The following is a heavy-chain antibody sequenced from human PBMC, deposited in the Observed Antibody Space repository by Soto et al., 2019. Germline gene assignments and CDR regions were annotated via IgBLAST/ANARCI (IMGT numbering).Heavy chain of an antibody. Sequence: PSETLSLTCAVYGGSFSGYYWSWIRQPPGKGLEWIGEINHSGSTNYNPSLKSRVTMSVDTSKNQFSLRVSFVTAADTAIYYCATRITVFGLLIPPFDHWGQGTQVTVSS. V-gene: IGHV4-34*01. CDR2: INHSGST. J-gene: IGHJ5*02. CDR3: ATRITVFGLLIPPFDH. CDR1: GGSFSGYY. D-gene: IGHD3-3*01.